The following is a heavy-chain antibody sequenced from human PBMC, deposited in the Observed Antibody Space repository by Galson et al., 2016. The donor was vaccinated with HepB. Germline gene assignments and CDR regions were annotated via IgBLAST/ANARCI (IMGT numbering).Heavy chain of an antibody. D-gene: IGHD6-6*01. CDR3: ARRPWAARGWFDP. CDR1: GGSISSSGGY. J-gene: IGHJ5*02. V-gene: IGHV4-31*03. CDR2: SFYTGST. Sequence: TLSLTCTVSGGSISSSGGYWSWLRQHPGKGLEWIGYSFYTGSTYYSQSLKSRVTISVDTSKNQFSLKLSSVTAADTAVYYCARRPWAARGWFDPWGQGTLVTVSS.